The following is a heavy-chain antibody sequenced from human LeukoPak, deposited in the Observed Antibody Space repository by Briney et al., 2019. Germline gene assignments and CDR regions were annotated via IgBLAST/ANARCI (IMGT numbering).Heavy chain of an antibody. CDR1: GFTFNTFS. V-gene: IGHV3-48*04. J-gene: IGHJ1*01. Sequence: GGSLRLSCAASGFTFNTFSMNWVRQAPGKGPEWVSYISSSGTTTYYADSVKGRFTISRDNAKNSLFLQMNSLRAEDTAVYYCVRRGLIETEYLERWGQGTLVTVSS. D-gene: IGHD3-10*01. CDR2: ISSSGTTT. CDR3: VRRGLIETEYLER.